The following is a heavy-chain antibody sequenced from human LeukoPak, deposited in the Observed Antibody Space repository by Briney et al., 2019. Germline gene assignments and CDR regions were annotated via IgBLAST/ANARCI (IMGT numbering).Heavy chain of an antibody. Sequence: GGSLRLSCAASGFTFSSYTMNWVRQAPGKGLEWVSSISSTSSYIYYADSLKGRFTISRDNVKNSLYLQMNSLRAEDTAVYYCARGSGWIYFDYWGQGTLVTVSS. CDR2: ISSTSSYI. CDR3: ARGSGWIYFDY. V-gene: IGHV3-21*01. CDR1: GFTFSSYT. D-gene: IGHD6-19*01. J-gene: IGHJ4*02.